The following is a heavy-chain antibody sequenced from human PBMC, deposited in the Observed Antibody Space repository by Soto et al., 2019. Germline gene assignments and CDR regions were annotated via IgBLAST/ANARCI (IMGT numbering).Heavy chain of an antibody. V-gene: IGHV1-69*12. CDR2: IIPMFGTA. CDR3: ASGIQLWLRRINNGYSG. CDR1: GGTFSTYA. Sequence: QVQLVQSGAEVKKPESSVKVSCKAPGGTFSTYAISWVRQAPGQGLEWMGGIIPMFGTANYAQRFQDRVTITADESTNTVYMERSSLRSGDTAVYFCASGIQLWLRRINNGYSGWGQGTLVTVSS. D-gene: IGHD5-18*01. J-gene: IGHJ4*02.